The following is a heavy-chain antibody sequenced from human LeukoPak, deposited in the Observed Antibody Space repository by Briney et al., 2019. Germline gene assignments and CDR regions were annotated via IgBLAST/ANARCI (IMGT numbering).Heavy chain of an antibody. D-gene: IGHD6-13*01. CDR3: ARGYSSSWDYYYYYMDV. Sequence: SETLSLTCTVSGVSISSSNSYWGWIRQPPGKGLEWIGSIYYSGSTYYNPSLKSRVTISVDTSKNQFSLKLSSVTAADTAVYYCARGYSSSWDYYYYYMDVWAKGPRSPSP. V-gene: IGHV4-39*07. CDR2: IYYSGST. CDR1: GVSISSSNSY. J-gene: IGHJ6*03.